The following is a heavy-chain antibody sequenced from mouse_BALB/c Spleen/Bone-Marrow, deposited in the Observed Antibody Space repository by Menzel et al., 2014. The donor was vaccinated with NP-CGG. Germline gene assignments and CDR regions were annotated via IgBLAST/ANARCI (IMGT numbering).Heavy chain of an antibody. CDR3: ARWLLPYGLDS. CDR2: IDPANGNT. J-gene: IGHJ4*01. Sequence: EVQVVESGAELVKPGASVKLSCTASGFNIKDTYMHWVKRRPEQGLEWIGRIDPANGNTKYDPKFQGKATITADTSSNTAYLQLSSLTSEDTAVYYCARWLLPYGLDSWGQGTSVTVSS. V-gene: IGHV14-3*02. CDR1: GFNIKDTY. D-gene: IGHD2-3*01.